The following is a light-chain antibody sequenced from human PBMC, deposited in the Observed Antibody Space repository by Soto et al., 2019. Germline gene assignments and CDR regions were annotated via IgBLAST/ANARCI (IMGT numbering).Light chain of an antibody. CDR1: QSVSSD. Sequence: EIVMTQSPATLSVSPGERATLSCRASQSVSSDLAWYQQKPGQAPRLLIYGASTRATDIPPRFSGSGSGTEYTLTISSLQSEDFVVYYCQQYNRWPFTFGPGTKVDIK. V-gene: IGKV3-15*01. CDR2: GAS. J-gene: IGKJ3*01. CDR3: QQYNRWPFT.